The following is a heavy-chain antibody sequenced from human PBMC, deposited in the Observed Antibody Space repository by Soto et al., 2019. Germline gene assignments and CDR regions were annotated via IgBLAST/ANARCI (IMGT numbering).Heavy chain of an antibody. V-gene: IGHV1-69*05. D-gene: IGHD6-19*01. CDR3: ARDRIAVAASAVYYGMDV. Sequence: SMKGSCKAFGWTLRSYAISWVRPAPGQGLEWMGGIIPIFGSTSYAQKFQGRVTMTRDTSTSTVYMELSSLRSEDTAVYYCARDRIAVAASAVYYGMDVWGQGTTVTVSS. J-gene: IGHJ6*02. CDR1: GWTLRSYA. CDR2: IIPIFGST.